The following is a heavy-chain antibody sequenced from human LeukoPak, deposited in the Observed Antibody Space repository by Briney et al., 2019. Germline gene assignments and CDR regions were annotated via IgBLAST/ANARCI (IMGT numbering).Heavy chain of an antibody. V-gene: IGHV4-31*03. CDR3: ARAGGQWLRALDY. D-gene: IGHD5-12*01. J-gene: IGHJ4*02. Sequence: TSETLSLTCTVSGGSISSGGYYWSWIRQHPGKGLEWIGNIYYSGSTYYNPSLKSRVTMSVDTSKNQFSLKLSSVTAADTAVYYCARAGGQWLRALDYWGQGTLVTVSS. CDR2: IYYSGST. CDR1: GGSISSGGYY.